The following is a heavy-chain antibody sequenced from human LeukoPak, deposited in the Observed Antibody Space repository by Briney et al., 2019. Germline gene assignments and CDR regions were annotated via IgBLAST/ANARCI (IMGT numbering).Heavy chain of an antibody. D-gene: IGHD3-22*01. J-gene: IGHJ6*03. CDR1: GDSIFSDYF. V-gene: IGHV4-4*09. CDR2: IYSSGST. Sequence: SETLCLTCSVSGDSIFSDYFWGWIRHPPGKGLEWIGYIYSSGSTNYNPSLKSRVTISVDTSKNQFSLKLSSVTAADTAVYYCARLSQVGDSSGYRDYYYMDVWGKGTTVTVSS. CDR3: ARLSQVGDSSGYRDYYYMDV.